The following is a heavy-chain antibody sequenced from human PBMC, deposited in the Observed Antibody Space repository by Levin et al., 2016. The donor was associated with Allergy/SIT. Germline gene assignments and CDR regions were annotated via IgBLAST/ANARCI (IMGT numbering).Heavy chain of an antibody. J-gene: IGHJ4*02. D-gene: IGHD1-26*01. CDR2: IYYSGST. Sequence: WIRQPPGKGLEWIGYIYYSGSTNYNPSLKSRVTISVDTSKNQFSLKLSSVTAADTAVYYCARSIFPSGSYDYWGQGTLVTVSS. CDR3: ARSIFPSGSYDY. V-gene: IGHV4-59*01.